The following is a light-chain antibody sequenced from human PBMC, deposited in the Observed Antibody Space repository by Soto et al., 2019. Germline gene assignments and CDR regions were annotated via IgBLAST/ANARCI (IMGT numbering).Light chain of an antibody. CDR3: QRYNRWPLS. CDR1: QTVRNN. V-gene: IGKV3D-15*01. Sequence: EFVLTQSPGTLSLSPGERATLSCRASQTVRNNYLAWYQQKPGQAPRLLIYGASSRATGIPARFSGGGSGTEFTLTINSLQSEDFAVYYCQRYNRWPLSFGGGTKVDI. J-gene: IGKJ4*01. CDR2: GAS.